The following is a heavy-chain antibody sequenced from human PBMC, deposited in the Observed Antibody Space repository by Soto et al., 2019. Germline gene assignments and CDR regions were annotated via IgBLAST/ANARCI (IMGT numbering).Heavy chain of an antibody. V-gene: IGHV4-31*03. J-gene: IGHJ4*02. CDR3: ARHEYASGIDH. CDR1: GGSISSGGYY. CDR2: IYYSGST. D-gene: IGHD3-10*01. Sequence: SETLSLTCTVSGGSISSGGYYWSWIRQHPGKGLEWIGYIYYSGSTYYNPSLKSRVTVSVDTSKNQFSLKLSSVTAADTAVYYCARHEYASGIDHWGKVTMAT.